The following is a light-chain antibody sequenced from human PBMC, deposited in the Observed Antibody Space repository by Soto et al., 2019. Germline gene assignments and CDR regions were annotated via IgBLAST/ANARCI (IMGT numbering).Light chain of an antibody. CDR1: SSDVGSYNL. V-gene: IGLV2-23*01. CDR2: EGS. CDR3: CSYAGSSTLV. Sequence: QSVLTQPASVSGSPGQSITISCTGTSSDVGSYNLVSWYQQHPGKAPKLMIYEGSKRPSGVSNRLSGSKSGNTASLTISGLQAEDEADYYCCSYAGSSTLVFGGGTK. J-gene: IGLJ2*01.